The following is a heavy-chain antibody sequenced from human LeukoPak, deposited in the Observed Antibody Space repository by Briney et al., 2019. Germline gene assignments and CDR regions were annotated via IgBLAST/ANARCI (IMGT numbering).Heavy chain of an antibody. J-gene: IGHJ4*02. CDR3: ARSTDGYNDY. V-gene: IGHV4-34*01. Sequence: SETLSLTCAVYGGSFSGYYWSWIRQPPGKGLEWIGEINHSGSTNYNPSLKSRVTISVDTSKNQFSLKLSSVTAADTAVYYCARSTDGYNDYWGQGTLVTVSS. CDR2: INHSGST. CDR1: GGSFSGYY. D-gene: IGHD5-24*01.